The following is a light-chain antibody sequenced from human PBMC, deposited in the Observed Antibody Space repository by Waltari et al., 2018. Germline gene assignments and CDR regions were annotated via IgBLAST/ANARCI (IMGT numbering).Light chain of an antibody. V-gene: IGLV2-14*01. CDR1: SSDVGGYNY. J-gene: IGLJ3*02. CDR2: EVS. CDR3: TSFTSSTTWV. Sequence: QSALTQPASVSGSPGQSITISCTGTSSDVGGYNYVSWYQQHPGKAPKLLICEVSNRPSGVSNRLSGSKSGNTASLTISGLQAEDEADYYCTSFTSSTTWVFGGGTKLTVL.